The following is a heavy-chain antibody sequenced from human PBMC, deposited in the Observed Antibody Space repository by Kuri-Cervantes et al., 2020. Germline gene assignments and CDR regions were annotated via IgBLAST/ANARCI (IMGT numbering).Heavy chain of an antibody. CDR1: GYTLTELS. D-gene: IGHD6-13*01. J-gene: IGHJ4*02. V-gene: IGHV7-4-1*01. CDR2: INTNTGNP. CDR3: ARDPNYSSSWYEFDY. Sequence: ASVKVSCKVSGYTLTELSMHWVRQAPGQGLEWMGWINTNTGNPTYAQGFTGRFVFSLDTSVSTAYLQICSLKAEDTAVYYCARDPNYSSSWYEFDYWGQGTLVTVSS.